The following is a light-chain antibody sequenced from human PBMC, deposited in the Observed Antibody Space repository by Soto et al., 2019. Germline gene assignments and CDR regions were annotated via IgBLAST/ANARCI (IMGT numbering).Light chain of an antibody. J-gene: IGLJ3*02. CDR3: TSYTTGTTRV. V-gene: IGLV2-14*01. CDR1: NNDVGGFQY. Sequence: QSVLTQPASVSGSPGQSITISCIGTNNDVGGFQYVSWYQHRPGNAPKLMIYEFSNRPSGVSDRFSGSKSGNTASLTISGLQAEDEADYYCTSYTTGTTRVFGGGTKLPVL. CDR2: EFS.